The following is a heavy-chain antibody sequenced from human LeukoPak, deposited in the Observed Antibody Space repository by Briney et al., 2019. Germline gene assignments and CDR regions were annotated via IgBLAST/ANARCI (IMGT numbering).Heavy chain of an antibody. CDR1: GYTFTSYA. Sequence: ASVKVSCKASGYTFTSYAISWVRQAPGQGLEWMGGIIPIFGTANYAQKFQGRVTITTDESTSTAYMELSSLRSEDTAVYYCARGNCSSTSCSWDYWGQGTLVTVSS. J-gene: IGHJ4*02. D-gene: IGHD2-2*01. CDR2: IIPIFGTA. CDR3: ARGNCSSTSCSWDY. V-gene: IGHV1-69*05.